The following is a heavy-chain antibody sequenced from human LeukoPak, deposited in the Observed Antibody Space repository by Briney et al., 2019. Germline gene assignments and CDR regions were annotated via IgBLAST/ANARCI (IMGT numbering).Heavy chain of an antibody. CDR1: GFTFSSYA. J-gene: IGHJ4*02. CDR3: AKDQGRAGYSSSWLDY. V-gene: IGHV3-30*04. CDR2: ISYDGSNK. D-gene: IGHD6-13*01. Sequence: GGSLRLSCAASGFTFSSYAMHWVRQAPGKGLEWVAVISYDGSNKYYADSVKGRFTISRDNSKNTLYLQMNSLRAEDTAVYYCAKDQGRAGYSSSWLDYWGQGTLVTVSS.